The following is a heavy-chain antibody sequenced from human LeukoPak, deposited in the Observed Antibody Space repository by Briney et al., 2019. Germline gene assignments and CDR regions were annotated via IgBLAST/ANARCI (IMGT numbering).Heavy chain of an antibody. V-gene: IGHV4-4*07. Sequence: SETLSLTCTVSGGSISSYYWSWIRQPAGKGLEWIGRIYTSGSTNYNPSLKSRVTMSVDTSKNHFSLKLSSVTAADTAVYYCARVRDYYDSSGYYSVFDYWGQGTLVTVSS. J-gene: IGHJ4*02. CDR2: IYTSGST. CDR1: GGSISSYY. CDR3: ARVRDYYDSSGYYSVFDY. D-gene: IGHD3-22*01.